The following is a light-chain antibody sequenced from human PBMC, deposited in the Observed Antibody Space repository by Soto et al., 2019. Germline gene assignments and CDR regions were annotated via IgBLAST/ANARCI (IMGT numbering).Light chain of an antibody. J-gene: IGKJ1*01. CDR3: QQSYSAPRT. Sequence: DIQMTQSPSTLSASVGARVPITWRASQSVRSWLAWYQQKPGRAPKFLIYDASSLESGVPSRFSGSGSGTDFTLTINSLQPEDFATYYCQQSYSAPRTFGQGTKV. CDR1: QSVRSW. V-gene: IGKV1-39*01. CDR2: DAS.